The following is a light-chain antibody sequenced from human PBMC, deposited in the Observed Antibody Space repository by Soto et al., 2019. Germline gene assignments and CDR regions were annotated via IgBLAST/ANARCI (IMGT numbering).Light chain of an antibody. J-gene: IGLJ3*02. CDR1: SSDVGSYER. Sequence: QSALTQHASVSGSPGQSIAISCTGTSSDVGSYERVSWYQQHPGKAPTLMIYEVNKRPSGVSNRFSGSKSGNTASLTISGLQAEDEADYYCCSSVGGPNWVFGGGTKLTVL. CDR2: EVN. V-gene: IGLV2-23*02. CDR3: CSSVGGPNWV.